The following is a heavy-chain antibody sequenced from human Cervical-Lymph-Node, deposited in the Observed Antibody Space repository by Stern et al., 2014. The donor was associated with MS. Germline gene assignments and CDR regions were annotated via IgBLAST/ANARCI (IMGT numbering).Heavy chain of an antibody. D-gene: IGHD1-26*01. Sequence: QVQLVQSGAELKKPGSSVRVSCKASGGTFSSYAISWVRQAPGQGLEWMGGIIPIFGTANYAEKVQGRVTIAADESTSTAYMELSSLRSEDTAVYYCARGELKEGLVRGMDVWGQGTTVTVSS. V-gene: IGHV1-69*01. CDR1: GGTFSSYA. CDR2: IIPIFGTA. J-gene: IGHJ6*02. CDR3: ARGELKEGLVRGMDV.